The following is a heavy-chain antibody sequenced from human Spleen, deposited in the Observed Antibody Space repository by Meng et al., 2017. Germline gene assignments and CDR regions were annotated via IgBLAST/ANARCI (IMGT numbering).Heavy chain of an antibody. CDR3: ASRVENNWFDP. CDR2: INHSGST. D-gene: IGHD3-10*01. V-gene: IGHV4-39*07. J-gene: IGHJ5*02. CDR1: GGSISSSSYY. Sequence: SETLSLTCTVSGGSISSSSYYWGWIRQPPGKGLEWIGEINHSGSTNYNPSLKSRVTISVDTSKNQFSLKLSSVTAADTAVYYCASRVENNWFDPWGQGTLVTVSS.